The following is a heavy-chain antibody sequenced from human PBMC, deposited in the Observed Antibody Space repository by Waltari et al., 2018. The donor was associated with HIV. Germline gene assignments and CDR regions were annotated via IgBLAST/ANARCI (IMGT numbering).Heavy chain of an antibody. Sequence: EVRLVESGGGLVQPGGSLRLSCAASGFTFSNDWMNWVRQAPGKGLEWVANIKADSSVKSYVDSVKGRFTISRDNAKNSLYLEMNSLRVDDTAVYYCARDLLRGIGYWGQGTLVTVSS. D-gene: IGHD3-10*01. CDR3: ARDLLRGIGY. CDR1: GFTFSNDW. J-gene: IGHJ4*02. V-gene: IGHV3-7*01. CDR2: IKADSSVK.